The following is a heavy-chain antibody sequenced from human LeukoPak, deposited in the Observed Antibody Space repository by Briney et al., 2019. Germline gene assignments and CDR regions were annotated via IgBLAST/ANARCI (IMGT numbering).Heavy chain of an antibody. D-gene: IGHD2-2*01. Sequence: GASVKVSCKASGYTFTGYYMHWVRQAPGQGLEWMGWINPNSGGTNYAQKFQGRVTMTRDTPISTAYMELSRLRSDDTAVYYCARGGYCSSTSCYHNWFDPWGQGTLVTVSS. J-gene: IGHJ5*02. V-gene: IGHV1-2*02. CDR3: ARGGYCSSTSCYHNWFDP. CDR2: INPNSGGT. CDR1: GYTFTGYY.